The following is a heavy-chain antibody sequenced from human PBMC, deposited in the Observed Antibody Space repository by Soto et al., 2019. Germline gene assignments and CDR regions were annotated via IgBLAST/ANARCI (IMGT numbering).Heavy chain of an antibody. J-gene: IGHJ4*02. CDR1: GGSISSYY. Sequence: QVQLQESGPGLVKPSETLSLTCTVSGGSISSYYWSWIRQPPGKGLEWIGYIYYIGSTNYNPSLKSRLTISVDTSKNQFSLKLSSVTAADTAVYYCARQVYSSGWYDYWGQGTLVTVSS. CDR2: IYYIGST. V-gene: IGHV4-59*08. D-gene: IGHD6-19*01. CDR3: ARQVYSSGWYDY.